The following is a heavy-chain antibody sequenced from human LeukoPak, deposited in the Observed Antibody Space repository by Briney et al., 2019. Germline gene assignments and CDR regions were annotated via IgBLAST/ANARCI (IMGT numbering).Heavy chain of an antibody. V-gene: IGHV3-23*01. J-gene: IGHJ4*02. Sequence: GGSLRLSCAASGFTFSSYAMTWVRQAPGKGQEWVSAISGSGGSTVYADSVKGRLAISRDNSKNTLYLQMNSLRDEDTAVYYCTKGGSYAPLDYWGQGTLVTVSS. CDR1: GFTFSSYA. CDR3: TKGGSYAPLDY. CDR2: ISGSGGST. D-gene: IGHD1-26*01.